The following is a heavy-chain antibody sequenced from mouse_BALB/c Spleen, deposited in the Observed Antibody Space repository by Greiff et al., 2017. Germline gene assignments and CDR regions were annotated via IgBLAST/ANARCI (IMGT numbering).Heavy chain of an antibody. D-gene: IGHD2-4*01. Sequence: QVQLQQSGAELMKPGASVKISCKATGYTFSSYWIEWVKQRPGHGLEWIGEILPGSGSTNYNEKFKGKATFTADTSSNTAYMQLSSLTSEDSAVYYCARRGVTMITTVAYWGQGTLVTVSA. J-gene: IGHJ3*01. CDR3: ARRGVTMITTVAY. CDR2: ILPGSGST. CDR1: GYTFSSYW. V-gene: IGHV1-9*01.